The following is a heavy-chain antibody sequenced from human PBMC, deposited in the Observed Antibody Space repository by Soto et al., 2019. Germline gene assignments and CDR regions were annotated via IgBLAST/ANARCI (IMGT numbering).Heavy chain of an antibody. CDR1: GFTFSSYG. D-gene: IGHD1-26*01. CDR2: IWYDGSNK. J-gene: IGHJ3*02. Sequence: QVQLVESGGGVVQPGRSLRLSCAASGFTFSSYGMHWVRQAPGKGLEWVAVIWYDGSNKYYADSVKGRFTISRDNSKNTXXXXXXSLXAEDTAXXYCAXDPYSGSYQDDAFDIWGQGTMVTVSS. CDR3: AXDPYSGSYQDDAFDI. V-gene: IGHV3-33*01.